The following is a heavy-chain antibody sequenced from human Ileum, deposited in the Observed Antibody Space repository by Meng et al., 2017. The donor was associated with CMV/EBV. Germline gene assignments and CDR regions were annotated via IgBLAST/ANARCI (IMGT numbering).Heavy chain of an antibody. D-gene: IGHD2-2*01. CDR1: GYTFTSYD. CDR2: MNPNSGNT. V-gene: IGHV1-8*01. CDR3: ARGPLGHLVDFDY. Sequence: CKASGYTFTSYDINWVRQATGQGLEWMGWMNPNSGNTGYAQKFQGRVTLTRDTSINTAYMDLSSLRSEDTAVYYCARGPLGHLVDFDYWGQGTLVTVSS. J-gene: IGHJ4*02.